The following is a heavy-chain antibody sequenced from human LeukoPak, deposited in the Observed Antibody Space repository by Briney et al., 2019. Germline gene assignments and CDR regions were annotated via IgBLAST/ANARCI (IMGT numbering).Heavy chain of an antibody. V-gene: IGHV3-21*01. CDR1: GFTFSSYS. J-gene: IGHJ6*03. CDR3: ARVTSGITGGTYYYYYMDV. D-gene: IGHD6-13*01. Sequence: KPGGSLRLACVVSGFTFSSYSMSWVRQAPGKGLEWVSSISSSKTYIYYADSVKGRFTISRDNVKNSLYLQMNSLRAEDTAVYYCARVTSGITGGTYYYYYMDVWGKGTTVTVSS. CDR2: ISSSKTYI.